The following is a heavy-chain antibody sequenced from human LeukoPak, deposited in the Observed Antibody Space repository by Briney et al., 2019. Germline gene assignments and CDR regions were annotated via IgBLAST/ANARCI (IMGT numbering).Heavy chain of an antibody. J-gene: IGHJ4*02. CDR3: ARADDYGDFFDY. CDR2: ISSSSRTI. V-gene: IGHV3-48*04. CDR1: GFTFSSYS. D-gene: IGHD4-17*01. Sequence: GGSLRLSCAASGFTFSSYSMNWVRQAPGKGLEWVSYISSSSRTIYYADSVKGRFTISRDNAKNSLYLQMNSLRAEDTAVYYCARADDYGDFFDYWGQGTQVTVSS.